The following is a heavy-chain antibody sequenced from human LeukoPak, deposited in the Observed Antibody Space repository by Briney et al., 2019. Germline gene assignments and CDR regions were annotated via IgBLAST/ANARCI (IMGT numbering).Heavy chain of an antibody. CDR2: MNPDSGDT. D-gene: IGHD3-22*01. CDR1: GYTSTSYE. V-gene: IGHV1-8*01. Sequence: ASVKVSCKASGYTSTSYEINWVRQATGHGLEWMGWMNPDSGDTAYAQKFQGRITMTRSTSITTAYMELSSLRSEDTAVYYCGRGLGSYDSSELTWPMISLWGQGTQVTVSS. CDR3: GRGLGSYDSSELTWPMISL. J-gene: IGHJ4*02.